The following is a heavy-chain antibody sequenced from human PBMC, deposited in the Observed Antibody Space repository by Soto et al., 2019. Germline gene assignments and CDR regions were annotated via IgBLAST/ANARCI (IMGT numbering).Heavy chain of an antibody. CDR3: ARAVTGTINWFDP. J-gene: IGHJ5*02. Sequence: ASVKVSCKASGYTFTGYYMHWVRQAPGQGLEWMGWINPNSGGTNYAQKFQGRVTMTRDTSISTAYMELSRLRSDDTAVYYCARAVTGTINWFDPWGQGTLVSVSA. CDR1: GYTFTGYY. D-gene: IGHD1-7*01. V-gene: IGHV1-2*02. CDR2: INPNSGGT.